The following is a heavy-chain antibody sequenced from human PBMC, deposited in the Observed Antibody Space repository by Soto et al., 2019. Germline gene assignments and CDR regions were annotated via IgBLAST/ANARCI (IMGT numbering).Heavy chain of an antibody. Sequence: QVQLVQSGAEVKKPGASVKVSCKASGYTFTSYGISWVRQAPGQGLEWMGWISAYNGNTNYAQKLQGRVTMTTDTSTSTAYMELRSLRSVDTAVYYCARDRVVVVVAASTNWFDPWGQGTLVTVSS. CDR2: ISAYNGNT. D-gene: IGHD2-15*01. CDR3: ARDRVVVVVAASTNWFDP. CDR1: GYTFTSYG. V-gene: IGHV1-18*01. J-gene: IGHJ5*02.